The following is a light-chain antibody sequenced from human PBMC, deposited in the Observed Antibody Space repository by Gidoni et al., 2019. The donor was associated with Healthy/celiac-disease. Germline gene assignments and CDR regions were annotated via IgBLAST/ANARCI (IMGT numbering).Light chain of an antibody. J-gene: IGKJ2*01. V-gene: IGKV1-5*03. CDR1: QSISSW. CDR2: KAS. Sequence: DIQMTQSPSTLSASVGDRVTITCRASQSISSWLAWYQQKPGKAPKLLIYKASSLESGVPSRFSGSGSRTEFTLTTSSLQPDDFATYYCQQYNSYSGYTFGQGTKLEIK. CDR3: QQYNSYSGYT.